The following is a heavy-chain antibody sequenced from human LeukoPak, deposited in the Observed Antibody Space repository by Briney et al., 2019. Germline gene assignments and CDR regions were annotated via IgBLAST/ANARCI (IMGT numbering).Heavy chain of an antibody. CDR2: ISYDGSNK. D-gene: IGHD6-13*01. V-gene: IGHV3-30-3*01. J-gene: IGHJ6*02. Sequence: GGSLRLSCAASGFTFSSYAMPWVRQAPGKGLEWVAVISYDGSNKYYADSVKGRFTISRDNSKNTLYLQMNSLRAEDTAVYYCAREARGSSWHYYYGMDVWGQGTTVTVSS. CDR1: GFTFSSYA. CDR3: AREARGSSWHYYYGMDV.